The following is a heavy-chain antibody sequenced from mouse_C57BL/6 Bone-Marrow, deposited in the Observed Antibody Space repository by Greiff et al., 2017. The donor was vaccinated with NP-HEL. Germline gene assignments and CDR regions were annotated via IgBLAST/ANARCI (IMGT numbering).Heavy chain of an antibody. CDR1: GYTFTSYW. V-gene: IGHV1-50*01. CDR3: AREGSPYFDY. J-gene: IGHJ2*01. CDR2: IDPSDSYT. Sequence: QVQLQQSGAELVKPGASVKLSCKASGYTFTSYWMQWVKQRPGQGLEWIGEIDPSDSYTNYNQKFKGKATLTVDTSSSTAYMQLSSLTSEDSAVYYCAREGSPYFDYWGQGTTLTVSS. D-gene: IGHD1-1*01.